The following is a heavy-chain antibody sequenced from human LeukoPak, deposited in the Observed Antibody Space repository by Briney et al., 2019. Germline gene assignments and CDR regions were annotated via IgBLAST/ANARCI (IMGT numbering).Heavy chain of an antibody. CDR3: ARRPVVPARGYYGMDV. J-gene: IGHJ6*02. D-gene: IGHD2-2*01. V-gene: IGHV3-30-3*01. CDR2: ISHDGSNK. Sequence: GGSLRLSCAASGFTFSSYAMHWVRQAPGKGLEWVAVISHDGSNKYYADSVKGRFTISRDNSKNTLYLQMNSLRAEDTAVYYCARRPVVPARGYYGMDVWGQGPRSPSP. CDR1: GFTFSSYA.